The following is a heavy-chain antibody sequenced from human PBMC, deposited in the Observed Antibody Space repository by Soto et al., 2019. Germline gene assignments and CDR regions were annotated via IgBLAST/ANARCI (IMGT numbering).Heavy chain of an antibody. J-gene: IGHJ3*02. CDR2: ISHDGRTQ. Sequence: GGSLRLSCAASGFIFSTFAMNWVRQAPGKGLECISYISHDGRTQSYTDSVKGRFTISRDNAKTSLFLQMNSLRAEDTAVYYCAREYCVATGCGLDIWGQGTLVTVSS. V-gene: IGHV3-48*01. CDR3: AREYCVATGCGLDI. D-gene: IGHD2-21*01. CDR1: GFIFSTFA.